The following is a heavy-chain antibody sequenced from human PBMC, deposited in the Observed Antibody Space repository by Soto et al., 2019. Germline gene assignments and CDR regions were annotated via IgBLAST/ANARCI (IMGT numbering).Heavy chain of an antibody. D-gene: IGHD3-10*01. J-gene: IGHJ6*03. CDR1: GFTFSDYY. V-gene: IGHV3-11*01. CDR2: ISSSGSTI. Sequence: GGSLRLSCAASGFTFSDYYMSWIRQAPGKGLEWVSYISSSGSTIYYADSVKGRFTISRDNAKNSLYLQMNSLRAEDTAVYYCASNLIVGMVRGADTHSPYYYYMDVWGKGTTVTVSS. CDR3: ASNLIVGMVRGADTHSPYYYYMDV.